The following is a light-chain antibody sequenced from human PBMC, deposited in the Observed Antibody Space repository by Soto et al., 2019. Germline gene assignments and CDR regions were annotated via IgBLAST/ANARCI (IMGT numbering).Light chain of an antibody. J-gene: IGKJ4*01. Sequence: GERVTITCRASQSVFENLNWYQQRPGKAPKLLIYGATGLYSGVPSRFSGSGFGTDFTLTISSLQAEDFATYYCQQSSSTPLTFGGGTKVEFK. CDR3: QQSSSTPLT. CDR2: GAT. V-gene: IGKV1-39*01. CDR1: QSVFEN.